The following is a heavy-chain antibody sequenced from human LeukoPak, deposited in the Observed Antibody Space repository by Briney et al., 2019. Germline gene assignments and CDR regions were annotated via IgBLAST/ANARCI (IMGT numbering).Heavy chain of an antibody. V-gene: IGHV3-30-3*01. CDR1: AFXFSYYA. D-gene: IGHD3-22*01. CDR2: ISYDGSNK. J-gene: IGHJ4*02. Sequence: GGSLRLSCAASAFXFSYYAMHWVRQAPGKGLEWVAVISYDGSNKYYADSVKGRFTISRDSSKNTLYLQMNSLRSEDTAVYYCARGPKYYYDDSAYYYGYFDYWGQGTLVTVSS. CDR3: ARGPKYYYDDSAYYYGYFDY.